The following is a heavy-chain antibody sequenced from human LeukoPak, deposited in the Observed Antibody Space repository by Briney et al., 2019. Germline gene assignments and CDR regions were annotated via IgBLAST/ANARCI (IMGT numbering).Heavy chain of an antibody. V-gene: IGHV4-4*07. J-gene: IGHJ4*02. CDR2: IYTSGST. CDR1: GGSISSYY. Sequence: PSETLSLTCTVSGGSISSYYWSWIRQPAGKGLEWIGRIYTSGSTNYNPSLKSRVTMSVDTSKNQFSLKLSSVTAADTAVYYCAIVSEYYYDSSGYYLDYWGQGTLVTVSS. D-gene: IGHD3-22*01. CDR3: AIVSEYYYDSSGYYLDY.